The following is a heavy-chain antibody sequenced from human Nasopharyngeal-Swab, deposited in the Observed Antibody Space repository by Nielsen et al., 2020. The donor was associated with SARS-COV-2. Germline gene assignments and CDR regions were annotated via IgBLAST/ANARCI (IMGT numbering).Heavy chain of an antibody. Sequence: GESLKISCAASGFTFSSYSMNWVRQAPGKGLEWVSSISSSSSYIYYADSVKGRFTISRDNAKNSLYLQMNSLRAEDTAVYYCARGPRYQPDAFDIWGQGTMVTVSS. D-gene: IGHD2-2*01. CDR1: GFTFSSYS. CDR3: ARGPRYQPDAFDI. J-gene: IGHJ3*02. V-gene: IGHV3-21*01. CDR2: ISSSSSYI.